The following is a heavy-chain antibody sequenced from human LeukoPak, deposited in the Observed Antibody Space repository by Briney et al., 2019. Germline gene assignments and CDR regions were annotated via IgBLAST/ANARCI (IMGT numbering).Heavy chain of an antibody. CDR1: GGSISGYY. Sequence: SETLSLTCTVSGGSISGYYWTWIRQPPGKGLEWIGNIYYSGSTYYNPSLKSRVTISVDTSKNQFSLKLSSVTAADTAVYYCARSTVTTNSHWFDPWGQGTLVTVSS. J-gene: IGHJ5*02. V-gene: IGHV4-59*08. D-gene: IGHD4-17*01. CDR3: ARSTVTTNSHWFDP. CDR2: IYYSGST.